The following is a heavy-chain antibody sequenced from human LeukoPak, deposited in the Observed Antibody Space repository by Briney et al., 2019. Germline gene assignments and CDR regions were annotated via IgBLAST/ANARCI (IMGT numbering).Heavy chain of an antibody. J-gene: IGHJ4*02. Sequence: ASVKVSCKTSGYTFTGYYMHWVRQAPGKGLEWMGWMRWNNPSSGGTNYAQRFQGRVTMTRDTSISTAYMELSRLKSDDTAVYYCARDRDGGSAVAGNYWGQGTLVTVFS. CDR2: MRWNNPSSGGT. CDR3: ARDRDGGSAVAGNY. V-gene: IGHV1-2*02. CDR1: GYTFTGYY. D-gene: IGHD2-15*01.